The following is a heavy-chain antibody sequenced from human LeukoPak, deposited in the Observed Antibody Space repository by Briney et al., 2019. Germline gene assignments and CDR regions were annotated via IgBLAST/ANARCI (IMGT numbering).Heavy chain of an antibody. V-gene: IGHV4-39*01. Sequence: SETLSLTCVVSTGSYKSRNYLASTRQSPGKGLEWIGTTSSGGSAYYKTSLKSRVTISVDTSKTQLSLRLTSVTAPDTAVSYWERQGGGDFWVSWGQGTLVSVS. CDR2: TSSGGSA. CDR1: TGSYKSRNYL. D-gene: IGHD3/OR15-3a*01. CDR3: ERQGGGDFWVS. J-gene: IGHJ5*02.